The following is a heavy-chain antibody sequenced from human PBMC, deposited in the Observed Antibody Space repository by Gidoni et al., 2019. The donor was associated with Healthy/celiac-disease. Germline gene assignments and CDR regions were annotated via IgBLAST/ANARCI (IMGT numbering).Heavy chain of an antibody. Sequence: EVQLLESGGGLVQPGGSLRLSCAASGFTFSSYAMSWVRQAPGKGLAWVSASSGSGGSTYYADSVKGRFTISRDNSKNTLYLQMNSLRAEDTAVYYCAKDKEVVAVVDYWGQGTLVTVSS. D-gene: IGHD6-19*01. CDR1: GFTFSSYA. CDR2: SSGSGGST. V-gene: IGHV3-23*01. J-gene: IGHJ4*02. CDR3: AKDKEVVAVVDY.